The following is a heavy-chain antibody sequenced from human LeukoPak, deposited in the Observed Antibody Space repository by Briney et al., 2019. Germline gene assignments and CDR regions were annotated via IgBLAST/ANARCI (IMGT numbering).Heavy chain of an antibody. J-gene: IGHJ5*02. Sequence: SETLSLTCTVSGDSISFYYWNWIRQSAGKGLEWIGRISTRGDTNYNPSLKSRVTMSIHASNNEFYLKLSSVTAADTAVYYCAKDEGSDSGSYLGWFDRWGQGTLVTVSS. CDR3: AKDEGSDSGSYLGWFDR. D-gene: IGHD1-26*01. V-gene: IGHV4-4*07. CDR1: GDSISFYY. CDR2: ISTRGDT.